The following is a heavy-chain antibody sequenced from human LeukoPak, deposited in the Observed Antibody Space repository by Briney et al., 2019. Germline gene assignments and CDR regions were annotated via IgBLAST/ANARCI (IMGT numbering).Heavy chain of an antibody. CDR3: ARARYSSGWYPFDY. V-gene: IGHV1-2*02. J-gene: IGHJ4*02. Sequence: AAVKVSCKASGYTFTGLYMHWVRQAPGQGLEWMGWISPNSGGTNYAQKFQGRVTMTRDTSISIAYMELSRLASDDTAVYYCARARYSSGWYPFDYWGQGTLVTVS. CDR2: ISPNSGGT. CDR1: GYTFTGLY. D-gene: IGHD6-19*01.